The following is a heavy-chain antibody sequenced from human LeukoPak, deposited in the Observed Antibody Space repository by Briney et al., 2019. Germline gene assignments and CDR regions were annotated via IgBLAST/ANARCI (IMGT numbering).Heavy chain of an antibody. CDR3: ARANRDGYNNPYY. CDR1: GYIFTGYY. CDR2: ISAYNGNT. Sequence: ASVKVSCKTSGYIFTGYYIHWVRQAPGQGLEWMGWISAYNGNTNYAQKLQGRVTMTTDTSTSTAYMELRSLRSDDTAVYYCARANRDGYNNPYYWGQGTLVTVSS. D-gene: IGHD5-24*01. V-gene: IGHV1-18*04. J-gene: IGHJ4*02.